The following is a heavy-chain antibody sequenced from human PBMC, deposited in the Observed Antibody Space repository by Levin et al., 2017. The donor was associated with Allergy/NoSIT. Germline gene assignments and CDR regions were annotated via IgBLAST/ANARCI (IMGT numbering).Heavy chain of an antibody. J-gene: IGHJ4*02. Sequence: GGSLRLSCAASGFTFSSYGMHWVRQAPGKGLEWVAVISYDGSNKYYADSVKGRFTISRDNSKNTLYLQMNSLRAEDTAVYYCAKSLVVVAATDYWGQGTLVTVSS. D-gene: IGHD2-15*01. CDR2: ISYDGSNK. V-gene: IGHV3-30*18. CDR1: GFTFSSYG. CDR3: AKSLVVVAATDY.